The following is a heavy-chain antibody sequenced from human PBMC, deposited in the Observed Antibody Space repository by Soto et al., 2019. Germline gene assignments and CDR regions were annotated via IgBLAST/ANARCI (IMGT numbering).Heavy chain of an antibody. J-gene: IGHJ5*02. V-gene: IGHV1-18*01. CDR2: ISPYNGNT. CDR3: ARVGEAGYCSGGSCYTGWFDP. D-gene: IGHD2-15*01. Sequence: ASVKVSCKASGYTFTSYGISWVRQAPGQGLEWMGGISPYNGNTNYAQKLQGRVTITTDTSTSTAYMELRSLRSEDTAVYYCARVGEAGYCSGGSCYTGWFDPWGQGTLVTVSS. CDR1: GYTFTSYG.